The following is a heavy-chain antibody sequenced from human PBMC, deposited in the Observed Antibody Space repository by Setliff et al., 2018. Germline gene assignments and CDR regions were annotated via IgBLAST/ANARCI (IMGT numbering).Heavy chain of an antibody. V-gene: IGHV3-21*01. CDR2: IDISSRHR. J-gene: IGHJ6*03. D-gene: IGHD2-15*01. CDR3: SRGDCSGGPCDTDVYYHYMDV. Sequence: PSETLSLTCTVSGGSIGRYYWSWIRQAPGKGLEWVSSIDISSRHRFYAASVRDRFTISRDNAKNILYLQMNSLRGEDTAVYYCSRGDCSGGPCDTDVYYHYMDVWGKGTTVTVSS. CDR1: GGSIGRYY.